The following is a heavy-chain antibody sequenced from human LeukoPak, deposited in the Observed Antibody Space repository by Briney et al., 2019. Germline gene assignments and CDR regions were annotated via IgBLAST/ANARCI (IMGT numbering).Heavy chain of an antibody. CDR2: IYYSGST. Sequence: PSQTLPLTCTVSGGSISSGDYYWSWIRQPPGKGLEWIGYIYYSGSTYYNPSLKSRVTISVDTSKNQFSLKLSSVTAADTAVYYCAREVSLGYCSGGSCYSEDYWGQGTLVTVSS. D-gene: IGHD2-15*01. V-gene: IGHV4-30-4*01. J-gene: IGHJ4*02. CDR1: GGSISSGDYY. CDR3: AREVSLGYCSGGSCYSEDY.